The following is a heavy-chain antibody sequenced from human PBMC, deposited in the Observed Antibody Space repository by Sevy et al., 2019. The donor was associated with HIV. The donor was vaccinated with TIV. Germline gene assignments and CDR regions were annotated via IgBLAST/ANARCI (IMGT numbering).Heavy chain of an antibody. CDR3: AKGDRTFYGLDV. J-gene: IGHJ6*02. CDR1: GFTFSTYA. D-gene: IGHD2-15*01. CDR2: ISGSGGST. V-gene: IGHV3-23*01. Sequence: RGSLRLSCAASGFTFSTYAMSWVRQAPGKGLEWVSAISGSGGSTYYADSVKGRFTISRDKSKNTLYLQMNSLRVADTAVYYCAKGDRTFYGLDVWGQGTTVTVSS.